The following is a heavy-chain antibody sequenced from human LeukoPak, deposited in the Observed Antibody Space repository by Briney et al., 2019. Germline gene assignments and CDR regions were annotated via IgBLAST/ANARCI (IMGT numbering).Heavy chain of an antibody. CDR2: IPDDGSET. CDR3: ARGWAAIPD. J-gene: IGHJ1*01. Sequence: GGSLRLSCAASGFNFSIHWMTWVRQAPGKGLEWVANIPDDGSETNYVDSVKGRFIISRDNAKNLLSLQMSSLREEDTALYYCARGWAAIPDWGQGTLVTVSS. V-gene: IGHV3-7*01. D-gene: IGHD2-15*01. CDR1: GFNFSIHW.